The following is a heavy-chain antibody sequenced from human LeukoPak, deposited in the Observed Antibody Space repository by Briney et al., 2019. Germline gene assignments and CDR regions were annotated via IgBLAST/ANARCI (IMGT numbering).Heavy chain of an antibody. CDR2: ISSSSSYT. CDR1: GFTFSDYY. J-gene: IGHJ3*02. D-gene: IGHD2-15*01. CDR3: ARLLGYDAFDI. Sequence: GESLRLSCAASGFTFSDYYMSWIRQAPGKGLECVSYISSSSSYTNYADSVKGRFTISRDNAKDSLYLQMNTVRAADTAVYYCARLLGYDAFDIWGQGTMVTVSS. V-gene: IGHV3-11*06.